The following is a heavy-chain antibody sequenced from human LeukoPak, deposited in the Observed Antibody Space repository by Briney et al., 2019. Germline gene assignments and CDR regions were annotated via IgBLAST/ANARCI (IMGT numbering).Heavy chain of an antibody. Sequence: SETLSLTCTVSGGSINTPNYYWGWIRQTPGKGLEWIGNIFYSGGTYYSPSLTSRVTISLDTSRNQFSLKLNSVTAADTAVYYCARVPVAGHYYFDYWGQGTLVTVSS. V-gene: IGHV4-39*07. CDR2: IFYSGGT. CDR1: GGSINTPNYY. J-gene: IGHJ4*02. D-gene: IGHD6-19*01. CDR3: ARVPVAGHYYFDY.